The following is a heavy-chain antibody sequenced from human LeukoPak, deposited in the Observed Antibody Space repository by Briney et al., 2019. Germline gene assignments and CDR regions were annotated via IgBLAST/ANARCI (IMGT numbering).Heavy chain of an antibody. V-gene: IGHV4-39*07. Sequence: SETLSLTCTVSGGSISSTSYYWGWVRQPPGKGLEWIGSIYYSGTTYYNPSLKSRVTISVDTSENQFSLKLSSVTAADTAVYYCARDRPTVLTGGYFDLWGRGTLVTVSS. J-gene: IGHJ2*01. CDR3: ARDRPTVLTGGYFDL. D-gene: IGHD4/OR15-4a*01. CDR1: GGSISSTSYY. CDR2: IYYSGTT.